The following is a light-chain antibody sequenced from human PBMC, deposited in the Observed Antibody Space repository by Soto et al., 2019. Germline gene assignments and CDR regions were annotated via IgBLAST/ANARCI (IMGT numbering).Light chain of an antibody. J-gene: IGKJ1*01. CDR3: MKGLQTPQT. CDR2: LGS. CDR1: QSLLHKNGYNY. Sequence: DIVMTQSPLSLPVTPGEPAAISCRSSQSLLHKNGYNYLDWYLQKPGQSPQLLIFLGSNRASGVPDRFSGSGSGTEFTLKITRVEAEDVGVYYCMKGLQTPQTFGQGTKVEI. V-gene: IGKV2-28*01.